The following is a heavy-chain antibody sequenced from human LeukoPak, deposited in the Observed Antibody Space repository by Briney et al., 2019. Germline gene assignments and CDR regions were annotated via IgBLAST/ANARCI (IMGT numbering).Heavy chain of an antibody. D-gene: IGHD3-9*01. CDR3: ARYYDILTGLNWFDP. CDR1: GGSFSGYY. Sequence: SETLSLTCAVYGGSFSGYYWSWIRQPPGKGLEWIGEINHSGSTNYNPSLKSRVTISVDTSKNQFSLKLSSVTAADPAVYYCARYYDILTGLNWFDPWGQGTLVTVSS. J-gene: IGHJ5*02. V-gene: IGHV4-34*01. CDR2: INHSGST.